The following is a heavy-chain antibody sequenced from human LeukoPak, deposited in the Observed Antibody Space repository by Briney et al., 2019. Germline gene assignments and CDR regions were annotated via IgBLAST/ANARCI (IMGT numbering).Heavy chain of an antibody. CDR2: IYYSGST. D-gene: IGHD5-12*01. J-gene: IGHJ4*02. CDR1: GGSISSSSYF. CDR3: ARHGGLKYGGYEKRFDY. V-gene: IGHV4-39*01. Sequence: SETLSLTCTVSGGSISSSSYFWDWIRQPPGKGLEWIGSIYYSGSTYYNPSLESRVTISVDTSKNQFSLKLNSLTAADTAVYYCARHGGLKYGGYEKRFDYWGQGTLVTVSS.